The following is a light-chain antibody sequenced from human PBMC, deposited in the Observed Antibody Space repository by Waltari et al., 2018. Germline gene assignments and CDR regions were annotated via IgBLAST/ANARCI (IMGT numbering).Light chain of an antibody. CDR2: DTS. CDR3: QQRSNWPPT. CDR1: QSVSNM. V-gene: IGKV3-11*01. Sequence: IVLTQSPGPLSLSPGERATLSCRASQSVSNMLAWYQQKPGQAPRLLIYDTSNRATGIPARFSGSGSGTDFTLTISSLEPEDFAVYYCQQRSNWPPTFGQGTKVEI. J-gene: IGKJ1*01.